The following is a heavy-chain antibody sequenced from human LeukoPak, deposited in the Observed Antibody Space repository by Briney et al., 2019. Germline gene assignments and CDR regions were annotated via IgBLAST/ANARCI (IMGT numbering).Heavy chain of an antibody. CDR3: ARVVGSYYYDSSGYYYRDYYYMDV. D-gene: IGHD3-22*01. J-gene: IGHJ6*03. CDR1: GGTFSSYA. V-gene: IGHV1-69*05. Sequence: SVKVSCKASGGTFSSYAISWVRQAPGQGLEWMGRIIPIFGTANYAQKFQGRVTITTDESTSTAYMELSSLRSEDTAVYYCARVVGSYYYDSSGYYYRDYYYMDVWGKGTTVTVSS. CDR2: IIPIFGTA.